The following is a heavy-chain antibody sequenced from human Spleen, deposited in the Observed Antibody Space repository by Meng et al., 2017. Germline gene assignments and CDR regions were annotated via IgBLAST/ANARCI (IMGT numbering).Heavy chain of an antibody. CDR1: GVPTSSCDYY. D-gene: IGHD6-19*01. V-gene: IGHV4-31*03. CDR3: SRNHVAGLYENAFDI. J-gene: IGHJ3*02. Sequence: VRLTRPGPGLLNPSRTLSLTCPVSGVPTSSCDYYWSLIRQPPGKGLEWSAYIYFTESTYYSPTLKSRLTISVATSKIQFSLKVNSVTAADTAVYYGSRNHVAGLYENAFDIWGQGTMVTVSS. CDR2: IYFTEST.